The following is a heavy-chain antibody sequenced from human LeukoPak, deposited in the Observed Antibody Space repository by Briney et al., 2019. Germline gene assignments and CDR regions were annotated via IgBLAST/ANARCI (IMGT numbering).Heavy chain of an antibody. V-gene: IGHV3-30-3*01. CDR1: GFTFSYYA. CDR2: ISYDGSNE. J-gene: IGHJ4*02. Sequence: GGSLRLSCAASGFTFSYYAMHWVRQAPGKGLEWVAVISYDGSNEYYADSVKGRFTISRDNSKNTLSLQMNTLRPEDTAVYYRARPIDNGSGSYYFDYWGQGTLVTVSS. D-gene: IGHD3-10*01. CDR3: ARPIDNGSGSYYFDY.